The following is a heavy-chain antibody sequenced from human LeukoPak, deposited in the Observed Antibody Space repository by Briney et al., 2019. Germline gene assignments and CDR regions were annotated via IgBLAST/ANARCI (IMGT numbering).Heavy chain of an antibody. CDR3: ARDARCRGITCLDY. Sequence: SETLSLTCAVYGGSFSGYYWSWIRQPPGKGLEWIGEINHSGITNYNPSLKSRVTISVDTSRNQFSLELSSVTAADTAVYYCARDARCRGITCLDYWGQGTLVTASS. CDR2: INHSGIT. D-gene: IGHD2-15*01. J-gene: IGHJ4*02. CDR1: GGSFSGYY. V-gene: IGHV4-34*01.